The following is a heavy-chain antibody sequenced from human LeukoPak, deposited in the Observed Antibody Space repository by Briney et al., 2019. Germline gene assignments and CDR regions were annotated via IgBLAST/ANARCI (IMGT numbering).Heavy chain of an antibody. CDR3: AKDPTLYYYGSGDSYYYGMDV. CDR2: ISGSGGST. CDR1: GFTFSSYA. Sequence: PGRSLRLSCAASGFTFSSYAMHWVRQAPGKGLEWVSAISGSGGSTYYADSVKGRFTISRDNSKNTLYLQMNSLRAEDTAVYYCAKDPTLYYYGSGDSYYYGMDVWGQGTTVTVSS. J-gene: IGHJ6*02. V-gene: IGHV3-23*01. D-gene: IGHD3-10*01.